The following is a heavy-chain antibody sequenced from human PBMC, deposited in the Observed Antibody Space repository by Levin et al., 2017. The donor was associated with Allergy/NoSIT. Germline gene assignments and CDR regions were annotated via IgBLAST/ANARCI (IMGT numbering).Heavy chain of an antibody. V-gene: IGHV1-69*08. CDR3: AGRDRYGQLRLGDGLDI. CDR1: GGTFNSYN. D-gene: IGHD5-18*01. Sequence: SVKVSCKASGGTFNSYNISWVRQAPGQGLEWMGRIIPILDTPIYAQTFQDRLTITADIYRSTAYMELSSLRSEDTAVYYCAGRDRYGQLRLGDGLDIWGQGTMVTVSS. CDR2: IIPILDTP. J-gene: IGHJ3*02.